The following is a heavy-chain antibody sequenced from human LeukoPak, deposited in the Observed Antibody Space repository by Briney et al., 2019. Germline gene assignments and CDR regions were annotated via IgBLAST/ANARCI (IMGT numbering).Heavy chain of an antibody. J-gene: IGHJ4*02. Sequence: ASVKVSCKASGGTFSSYAISWVRQAPGQGLGWMGRITPILGIANYAQKFQGRVTITADKSTSTAYMELSSLRSEDTAVYYCARGRLGELSYLDYWGQGTLVTVSS. CDR1: GGTFSSYA. V-gene: IGHV1-69*04. CDR3: ARGRLGELSYLDY. CDR2: ITPILGIA. D-gene: IGHD3-16*02.